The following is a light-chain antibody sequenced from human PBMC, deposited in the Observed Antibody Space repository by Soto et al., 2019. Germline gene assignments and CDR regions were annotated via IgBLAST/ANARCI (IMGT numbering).Light chain of an antibody. J-gene: IGLJ2*01. Sequence: QSALTQPASVSGSPGQSITISCTGTSSDVGGYNYVSWYQQHPGKAPKLMIYDVSNRPSGVCNRFSGSKSGNTASLSISGVQADDEADYYCSSYTSSGTQVVFGGGTKLTVL. V-gene: IGLV2-14*01. CDR2: DVS. CDR1: SSDVGGYNY. CDR3: SSYTSSGTQVV.